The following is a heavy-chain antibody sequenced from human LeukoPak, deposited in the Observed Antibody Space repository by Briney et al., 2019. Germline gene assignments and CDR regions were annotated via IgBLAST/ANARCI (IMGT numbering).Heavy chain of an antibody. CDR2: INHSGST. CDR3: ARGGGSLGYYMDV. D-gene: IGHD3-16*01. CDR1: GGSFSDYY. Sequence: KPSETLSLTCAVYGGSFSDYYWSWIRQPPGKGLEWIGEINHSGSTNYNYNPSLKSRVTISVDASKNQFSLELSSVTAADTAVYYCARGGGSLGYYMDVWGKGTTVTVSS. V-gene: IGHV4-34*01. J-gene: IGHJ6*03.